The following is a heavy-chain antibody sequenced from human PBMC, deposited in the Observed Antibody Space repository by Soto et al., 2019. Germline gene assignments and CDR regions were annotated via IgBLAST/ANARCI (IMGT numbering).Heavy chain of an antibody. J-gene: IGHJ4*02. CDR2: IKSKTDGGTT. CDR1: GFTFSNAW. V-gene: IGHV3-15*07. D-gene: IGHD3-22*01. CDR3: TTDLYYYDSSGYPSFDDY. Sequence: GGSLRLSCAASGFTFSNAWMNWVRQAPGKGLEWVGRIKSKTDGGTTDYAAPVKGRFTISRDDSKNTLYLQMNSLKTEDTAVYYCTTDLYYYDSSGYPSFDDYWGQGTLVTVSS.